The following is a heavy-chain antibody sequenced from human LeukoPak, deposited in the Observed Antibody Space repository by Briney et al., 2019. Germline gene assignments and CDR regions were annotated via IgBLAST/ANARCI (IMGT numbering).Heavy chain of an antibody. CDR2: INSDGSST. D-gene: IGHD2-2*01. J-gene: IGHJ4*02. V-gene: IGHV3-74*01. CDR3: ARDRSSVVPAAMFY. CDR1: GFTFSSYW. Sequence: PAGSLRLSCAASGFTFSSYWMHWVRQAPGKGLVWVSRINSDGSSTSYAESVNGRFTISRDNAKNTLYLQMNSLRAEDTAAYYCARDRSSVVPAAMFYWGQGTLVTLFS.